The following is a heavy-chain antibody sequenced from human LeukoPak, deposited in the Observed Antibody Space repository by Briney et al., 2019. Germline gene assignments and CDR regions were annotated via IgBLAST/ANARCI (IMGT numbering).Heavy chain of an antibody. D-gene: IGHD3-10*01. J-gene: IGHJ4*02. CDR2: ISYDGSKK. Sequence: GASLRLSCAASGFTFSTYALHWVRQAPGKGLEWVAVISYDGSKKYYADSVKGRFTISRDSSKNTLYLQMNSLRADDTAVYYCARNEGSMVRGVITLGSWGQGTLVTVSS. CDR1: GFTFSTYA. V-gene: IGHV3-30-3*01. CDR3: ARNEGSMVRGVITLGS.